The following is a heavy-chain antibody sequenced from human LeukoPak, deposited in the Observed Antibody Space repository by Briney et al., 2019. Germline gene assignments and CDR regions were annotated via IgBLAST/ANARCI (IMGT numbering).Heavy chain of an antibody. V-gene: IGHV1-2*04. Sequence: ASVKVSCKASGYTFTGYYMHWVRRAPGQGLEWMGWINPNSGGTNYAQKFQGWVTMTRDTSISTAYMELSRLRSDDTAVYYCARDGSAVAEFDYWGQGTLVTVSS. CDR1: GYTFTGYY. CDR3: ARDGSAVAEFDY. J-gene: IGHJ4*02. D-gene: IGHD6-19*01. CDR2: INPNSGGT.